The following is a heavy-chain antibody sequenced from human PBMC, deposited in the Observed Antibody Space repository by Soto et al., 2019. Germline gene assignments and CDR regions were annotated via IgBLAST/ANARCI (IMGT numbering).Heavy chain of an antibody. Sequence: SQTLSLTCAISGDSVSSNTAAWNWIRSSPSRGLEWLGRTYYRSNWRHDYAVSVKSRITVNPDTSKNHFSLQLNSVTPDDTAVYYCARNTTGALFDYWGQGARVTVSS. CDR2: TYYRSNWRH. D-gene: IGHD1-1*01. CDR1: GDSVSSNTAA. J-gene: IGHJ4*02. V-gene: IGHV6-1*01. CDR3: ARNTTGALFDY.